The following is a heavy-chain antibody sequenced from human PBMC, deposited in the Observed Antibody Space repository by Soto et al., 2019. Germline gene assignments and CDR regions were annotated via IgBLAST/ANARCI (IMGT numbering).Heavy chain of an antibody. Sequence: PGGSLRLSCAASGFPFGSYWMHWVRQVPGKGLVWVSRISYDGTSLTYADSVKGRFTVSRDNAKNMLYLQMNRLRADDTAVYYCVSDFFGVSHFWGQGTVVTVSS. V-gene: IGHV3-74*01. CDR3: VSDFFGVSHF. D-gene: IGHD3-3*01. J-gene: IGHJ4*02. CDR2: ISYDGTSL. CDR1: GFPFGSYW.